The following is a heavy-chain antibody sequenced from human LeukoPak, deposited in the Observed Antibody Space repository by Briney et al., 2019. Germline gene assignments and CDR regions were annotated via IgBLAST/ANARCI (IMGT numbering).Heavy chain of an antibody. CDR1: GGSISSGSYY. CDR3: GGGSGWSGFDY. CDR2: IYTSGST. V-gene: IGHV4-61*02. Sequence: PSETLSLTCSVSGGSISSGSYYWSWIRQPAGKGLEWIGRIYTSGSTNYNPSLKSRVTISVDTSKNQFSLKLSSVTAADTAVYYCGGGSGWSGFDYWAREPWSPSPQ. J-gene: IGHJ4*02. D-gene: IGHD6-19*01.